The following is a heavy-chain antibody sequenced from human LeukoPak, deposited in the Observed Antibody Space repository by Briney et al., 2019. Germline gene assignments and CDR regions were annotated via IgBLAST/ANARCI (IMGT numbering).Heavy chain of an antibody. CDR2: IYYSGST. CDR3: ARVILYCGGDCSAFDI. Sequence: PSETLSLTCTVSGGSLSSGGYYWSWIRQHPGKGLEWIGYIYYSGSTYYNPSLKSRVTISVDTSKNQLSLKLSSVTAADTAVYYCARVILYCGGDCSAFDIWGQGTMVTVSS. D-gene: IGHD2-21*02. V-gene: IGHV4-31*03. J-gene: IGHJ3*02. CDR1: GGSLSSGGYY.